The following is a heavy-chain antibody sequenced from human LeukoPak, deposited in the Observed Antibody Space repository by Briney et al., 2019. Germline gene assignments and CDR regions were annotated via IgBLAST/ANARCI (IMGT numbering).Heavy chain of an antibody. CDR1: GFTFSSYS. CDR3: ARGSEVVAAANNWFDP. V-gene: IGHV3-21*01. J-gene: IGHJ5*02. Sequence: GGSLRLSCAASGFTFSSYSMNWVRQAPGMGLEWVSSISTSSICIYYADSVKGRFTISRDNAKNSLYLQMNSLRAEDTAVHYCARGSEVVAAANNWFDPWGQGTLVTVSS. CDR2: ISTSSICI. D-gene: IGHD2-2*01.